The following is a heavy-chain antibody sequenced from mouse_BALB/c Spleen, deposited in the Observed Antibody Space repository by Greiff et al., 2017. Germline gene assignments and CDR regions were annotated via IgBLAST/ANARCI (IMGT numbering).Heavy chain of an antibody. D-gene: IGHD1-1*01. CDR3: AGSSYVYAMDY. CDR1: GFNIKDYY. CDR2: IDPENGNT. V-gene: IGHV14-1*02. Sequence: EVQLQQSGAELVRPGALVKLSCKASGFNIKDYYMHWVKKRPEQGLEWIGWIDPENGNTIYDPKFQGKASITADTSSNTAYLQLSSLTSEDTAVYYCAGSSYVYAMDYWGQGTSVTVSS. J-gene: IGHJ4*01.